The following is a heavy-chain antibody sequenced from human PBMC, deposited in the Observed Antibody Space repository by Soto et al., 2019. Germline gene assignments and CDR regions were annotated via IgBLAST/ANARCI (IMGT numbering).Heavy chain of an antibody. CDR2: IYYSGST. Sequence: SETLSLTCTVSGGSVSSGSYYWNWIRQPPGRGLEWIGYIYYSGSTNYNPSLKSRVTISVDTSKNQFSLKLSSVTASDTAVYYCARAPDVWGQGTLVTVSS. J-gene: IGHJ4*02. CDR3: ARAPDV. CDR1: GGSVSSGSYY. V-gene: IGHV4-61*01.